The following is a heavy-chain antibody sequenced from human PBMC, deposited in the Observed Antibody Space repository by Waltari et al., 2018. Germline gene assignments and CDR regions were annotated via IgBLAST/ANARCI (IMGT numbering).Heavy chain of an antibody. D-gene: IGHD1-26*01. CDR1: GGSFSGYY. CDR2: INHSGST. CDR3: ARSLGGYFDY. Sequence: QVQLQQWGAGLLKPSETLSLTCAVYGGSFSGYYWSWIRQPPGKGLEWIGEINHSGSTNYNPSLKSRVTMTRDTSISTAYMELSRLRSDDTAVYYCARSLGGYFDYWGQGTLVTVSS. V-gene: IGHV4-34*01. J-gene: IGHJ4*02.